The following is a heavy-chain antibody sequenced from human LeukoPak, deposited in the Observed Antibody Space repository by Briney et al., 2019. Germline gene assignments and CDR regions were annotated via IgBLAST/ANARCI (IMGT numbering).Heavy chain of an antibody. CDR3: ARVGVTMIVVSAFDI. D-gene: IGHD3-22*01. CDR2: IYPDDSDT. V-gene: IGHV5-51*01. J-gene: IGHJ3*02. CDR1: GYSFTSYW. Sequence: GESLKISCKGSGYSFTSYWIGWVRQMPGKGLEWMGIIYPDDSDTRYSPSFQGQVTISADKSISTAYLQWSSLKASDTAIYYCARVGVTMIVVSAFDIWGQGTMVTVSS.